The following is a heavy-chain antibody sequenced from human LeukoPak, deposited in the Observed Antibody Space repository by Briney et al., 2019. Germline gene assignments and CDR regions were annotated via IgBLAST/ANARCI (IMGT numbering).Heavy chain of an antibody. D-gene: IGHD5-24*01. CDR3: AKDDRGYNFAAFDI. CDR2: INWNGGST. Sequence: GGSLRLSCAASGFTFDDYGMSWVRQAPGKGLEWVSGINWNGGSTGYADSVKGRFTISRDNSKNTLYLQMNSLRAEDTAVYYCAKDDRGYNFAAFDIWGQGTMVTVSS. CDR1: GFTFDDYG. J-gene: IGHJ3*02. V-gene: IGHV3-20*04.